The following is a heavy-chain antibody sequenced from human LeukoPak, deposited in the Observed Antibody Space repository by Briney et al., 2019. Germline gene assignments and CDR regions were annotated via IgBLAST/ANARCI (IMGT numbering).Heavy chain of an antibody. V-gene: IGHV3-48*03. D-gene: IGHD6-19*01. Sequence: GGSLRPSCAASGFTFSSYEMNWVRQAPGKGLEWVSYISSTGSTIYYADSVKGRFTISRDNAKNSLYLQLNSLRAEDTAVYYCARVHRSSAWKFDSWGQGTLVTVSS. CDR1: GFTFSSYE. CDR2: ISSTGSTI. J-gene: IGHJ4*02. CDR3: ARVHRSSAWKFDS.